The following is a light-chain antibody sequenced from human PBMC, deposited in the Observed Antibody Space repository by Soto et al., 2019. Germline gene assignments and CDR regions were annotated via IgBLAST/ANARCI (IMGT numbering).Light chain of an antibody. J-gene: IGKJ1*01. CDR2: SAS. V-gene: IGKV1-17*01. Sequence: DIQMTQSPSSLSASVGDRVTITCRPSQGIKNDLVWYQQKAGKVPKRLMFSASSLESGVPSRFSGTGSETEFTLTISSLQPEDFATYYCVHHNTYPVAFDQGTKVDIK. CDR1: QGIKND. CDR3: VHHNTYPVA.